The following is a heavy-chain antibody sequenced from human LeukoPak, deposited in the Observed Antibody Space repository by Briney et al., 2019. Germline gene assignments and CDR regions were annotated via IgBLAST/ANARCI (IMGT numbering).Heavy chain of an antibody. J-gene: IGHJ4*02. V-gene: IGHV4-34*01. CDR1: GGSFSGYY. Sequence: SETLSLTCAVYGGSFSGYYWSWIRQPPGKGLEWIGEINHSGSTNYNPSLKSRVTISVDTSKNQFSLKLSSVTAADTAVYYCARTSRDSSGYPSWGQGTLVTVSS. CDR2: INHSGST. D-gene: IGHD3-22*01. CDR3: ARTSRDSSGYPS.